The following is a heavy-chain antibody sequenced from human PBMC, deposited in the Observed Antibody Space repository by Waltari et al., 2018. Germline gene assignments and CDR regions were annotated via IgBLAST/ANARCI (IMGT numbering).Heavy chain of an antibody. CDR1: GGSISSYY. J-gene: IGHJ3*02. V-gene: IGHV4-4*07. CDR3: ARSSGYSSGWPDAFDI. CDR2: IDTSGST. D-gene: IGHD6-19*01. Sequence: QVQLQESGPGLVKPSETLSLTCTVSGGSISSYYWSWIRQPAGKGLEWIGGIDTSGSTNYHPSLKSRVTMSVDTSKNQFSLKLSSVTAADTAVYYCARSSGYSSGWPDAFDIWGQGTMVTVSS.